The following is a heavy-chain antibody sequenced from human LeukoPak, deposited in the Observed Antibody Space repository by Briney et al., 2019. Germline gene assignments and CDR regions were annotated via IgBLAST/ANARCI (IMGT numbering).Heavy chain of an antibody. CDR3: ARRVGVALDY. Sequence: SETLSLTCTVSGGSISSYYWSWLRQPPGKGLEWIGYIYYSGSTNYNPSLTSRVTISVDTSKNQFSLKLSSVTAADTAVYYCARRVGVALDYWGQGTLVTVSS. V-gene: IGHV4-59*08. CDR2: IYYSGST. CDR1: GGSISSYY. J-gene: IGHJ4*02. D-gene: IGHD2-21*01.